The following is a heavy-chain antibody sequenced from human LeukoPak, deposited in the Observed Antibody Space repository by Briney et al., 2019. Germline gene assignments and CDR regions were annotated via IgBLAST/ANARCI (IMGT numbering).Heavy chain of an antibody. J-gene: IGHJ4*02. CDR1: GGSISSGGYY. D-gene: IGHD3-9*01. CDR3: ARGVWLLS. V-gene: IGHV4-30-2*01. CDR2: INHSGST. Sequence: SQTLSLTCTVSGGSISSGGYYWSWIRQPPGKGLEWIGEINHSGSTNYNPSLKSRVTISVDTSKNQFSLKLSSVTAADTAVYYCARGVWLLSWGQGTLVTVSS.